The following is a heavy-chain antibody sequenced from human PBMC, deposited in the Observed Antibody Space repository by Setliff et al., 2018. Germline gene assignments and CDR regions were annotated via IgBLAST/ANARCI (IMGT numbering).Heavy chain of an antibody. J-gene: IGHJ4*01. CDR1: GGSVSPYF. CDR3: ARERYFDWFFEY. CDR2: IYHNGNT. D-gene: IGHD3-9*01. V-gene: IGHV4-4*08. Sequence: SETLSLTCTVSGGSVSPYFWSWIRQPPGKGLEWIGYIYHNGNTNFDPSLKSRVNMSVDTSNNQFSLKLSSVTAADTAVYYCARERYFDWFFEYWGRGTLVTVSS.